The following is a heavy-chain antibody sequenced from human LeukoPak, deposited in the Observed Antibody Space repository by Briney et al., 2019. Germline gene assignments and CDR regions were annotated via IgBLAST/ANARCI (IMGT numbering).Heavy chain of an antibody. Sequence: SETLSLTCAVYGGSFSGYCWSWIRQPPGKGLEWIGEINHSGSTNYNPSLKSRVTISVDTSKNLFSLKLSSVTAADTAVYYCARQNYYGSGSYDYWGQGTLVTVSS. CDR3: ARQNYYGSGSYDY. D-gene: IGHD3-10*01. CDR1: GGSFSGYC. V-gene: IGHV4-34*01. CDR2: INHSGST. J-gene: IGHJ4*02.